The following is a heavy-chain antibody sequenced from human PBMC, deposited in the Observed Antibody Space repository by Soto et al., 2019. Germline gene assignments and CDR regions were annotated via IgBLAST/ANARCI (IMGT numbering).Heavy chain of an antibody. Sequence: EVQLVESGGGLVQPGGSLRLSCAASGFTFSNYWKHWVRQAPGKGLVWVSRIKSDGSSISYADSVKGRFTISRDNARNTLYLQMNSLRAEDTAVYYCARGGFSGSGSYIQGDYWGQGTLVTVSS. V-gene: IGHV3-74*01. CDR3: ARGGFSGSGSYIQGDY. CDR2: IKSDGSSI. D-gene: IGHD3-10*01. CDR1: GFTFSNYW. J-gene: IGHJ4*02.